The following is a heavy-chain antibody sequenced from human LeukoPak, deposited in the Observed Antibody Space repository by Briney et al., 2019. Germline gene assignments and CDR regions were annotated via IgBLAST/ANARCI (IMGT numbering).Heavy chain of an antibody. CDR3: ARRSDWHFDF. Sequence: GGSLRLSCAASGFTFRSYAMSWVRQAPGKGLEWVSAISSSGGSTYYADSVKGRFTISRDTSKNTLYLQMNSLRAEDTAVYYCARRSDWHFDFWGQGTLVTVSS. V-gene: IGHV3-23*01. J-gene: IGHJ4*02. D-gene: IGHD6-19*01. CDR2: ISSSGGST. CDR1: GFTFRSYA.